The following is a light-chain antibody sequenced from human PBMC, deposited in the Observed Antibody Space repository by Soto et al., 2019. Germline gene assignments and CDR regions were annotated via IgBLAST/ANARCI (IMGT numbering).Light chain of an antibody. V-gene: IGKV3-20*01. J-gene: IGKJ5*01. CDR2: GAS. CDR1: QSVGGN. CDR3: QHYRAAPIT. Sequence: EIVLTQSPGIRSLSPLDIAARSFMASQSVGGNVAWYQQIPGQPPKLLIFGASSRATGIADKFSGSGSGTDFTLTISRLEPADFALYYCQHYRAAPITFGQGTRLEIK.